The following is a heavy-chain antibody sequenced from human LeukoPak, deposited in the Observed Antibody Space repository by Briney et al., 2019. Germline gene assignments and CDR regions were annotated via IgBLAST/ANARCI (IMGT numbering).Heavy chain of an antibody. CDR3: AGGYSSGWYGFVLDY. CDR1: GFTFSSYS. CDR2: ISSSSSYI. V-gene: IGHV3-21*01. J-gene: IGHJ4*02. Sequence: PGGSLRLSCAASGFTFSSYSMNWVRQAPGKGLEWVSSISSSSSYIYYADSVKGRFTISRDNAKNSLYLQMNSLRAEDTAVYYCAGGYSSGWYGFVLDYWGQGTLVTVSS. D-gene: IGHD6-19*01.